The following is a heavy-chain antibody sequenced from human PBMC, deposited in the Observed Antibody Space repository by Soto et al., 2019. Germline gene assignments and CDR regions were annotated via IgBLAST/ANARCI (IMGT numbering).Heavy chain of an antibody. D-gene: IGHD6-13*01. CDR3: ARFRAAGTLYYYYMDV. CDR2: ISAYNGNT. CDR1: GYTFTSYG. V-gene: IGHV1-18*01. Sequence: ASVKVSCKASGYTFTSYGISWVRQAPGQGLEWMGWISAYNGNTNYAQKLQGRVTMTTDTSTSTACMELRSLRSDDTAVYYCARFRAAGTLYYYYMDVWGKGTTVTVSS. J-gene: IGHJ6*03.